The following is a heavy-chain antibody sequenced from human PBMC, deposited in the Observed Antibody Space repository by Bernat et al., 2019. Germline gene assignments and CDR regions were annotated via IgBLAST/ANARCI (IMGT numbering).Heavy chain of an antibody. CDR1: GFTFSSYG. D-gene: IGHD3-10*01. CDR3: AKDLLLWFGWFDP. V-gene: IGHV3-30*18. Sequence: QVQLVESGGGVVQPGRSLRLSCAASGFTFSSYGMHWVRQAPGKGLEWVAVISYDGSNKYYADSVKGQFTISRDNSKNTLYLQMNSLRAEDTAVYYCAKDLLLWFGWFDPWGQGTLVTVSS. CDR2: ISYDGSNK. J-gene: IGHJ5*02.